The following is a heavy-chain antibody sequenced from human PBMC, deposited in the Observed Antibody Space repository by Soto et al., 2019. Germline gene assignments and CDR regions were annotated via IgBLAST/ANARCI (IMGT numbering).Heavy chain of an antibody. D-gene: IGHD6-6*01. CDR2: ISGSGGST. CDR1: GFTFSGYS. V-gene: IGHV3-23*01. J-gene: IGHJ5*02. Sequence: GGSTSLSCAASGFTFSGYSMSWVRQATGKGLEWVSAISGSGGSTYYNQSLKSRVTISVDTSKNQFSLKLSSVTAADTAVYYCARHYPGEYSSWSSVNWFDPWGQGTLGSGS. CDR3: ARHYPGEYSSWSSVNWFDP.